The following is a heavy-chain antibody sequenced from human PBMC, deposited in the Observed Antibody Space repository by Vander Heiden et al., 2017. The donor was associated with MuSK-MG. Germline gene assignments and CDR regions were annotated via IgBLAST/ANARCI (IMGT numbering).Heavy chain of an antibody. CDR2: IVPDFDSA. CDR1: GGTFPSSS. J-gene: IGHJ4*02. V-gene: IGHV1-69*14. D-gene: IGHD2-21*02. CDR3: AREEYCGGDCFFGFDY. Sequence: QVQLVQSGAEVKNPWSSVKVPCKASGGTFPSSSFSWGRQAPGQGLKWLGGIVPDFDSATHAQKFQGRETITADKSTRTTYMELNSLRSDDTAVYYGAREEYCGGDCFFGFDYWGQGSL.